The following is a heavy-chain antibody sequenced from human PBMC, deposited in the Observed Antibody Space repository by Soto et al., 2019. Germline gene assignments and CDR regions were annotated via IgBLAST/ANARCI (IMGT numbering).Heavy chain of an antibody. V-gene: IGHV4-34*01. J-gene: IGHJ1*01. Sequence: PSETLSLTCAVYGGSFSGYYWSWIRQPPGKGLEWIGEINHSGSTNYNPSLKSRVTISVDTSKNQFSLKLSSVTAADTAVYYCARGATLYRAAERYFQHWGQGTLVTSPQ. CDR1: GGSFSGYY. CDR3: ARGATLYRAAERYFQH. CDR2: INHSGST. D-gene: IGHD6-25*01.